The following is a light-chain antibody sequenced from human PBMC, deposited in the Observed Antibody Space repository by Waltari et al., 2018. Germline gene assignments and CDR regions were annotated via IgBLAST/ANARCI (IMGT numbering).Light chain of an antibody. V-gene: IGLV2-14*03. J-gene: IGLJ1*01. CDR3: GSYTTRATHV. Sequence: QSALTQPASVSGSPGQSITISCTGTSRDVGGYNYVSWYQQHPGTTPKPIIFDVNRRPSGVSHRFSGSKSGNTASLTISGLQAEDEADYYCGSYTTRATHVFGIGTKVTVL. CDR2: DVN. CDR1: SRDVGGYNY.